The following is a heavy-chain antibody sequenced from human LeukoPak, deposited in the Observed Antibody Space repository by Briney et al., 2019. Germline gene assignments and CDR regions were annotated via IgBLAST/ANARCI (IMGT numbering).Heavy chain of an antibody. D-gene: IGHD3-3*01. J-gene: IGHJ3*02. Sequence: PGGSLRLSCAGSGFTFNNYPISWVRQTPGKGLEWVSSISSSSSYIYYADSVKGRFTISRDNAKNSLYLQMNSLRAEDTAVYYCARSCYDFWSGYYLTYGIDAFDIWGQGTMVTVSS. V-gene: IGHV3-21*01. CDR2: ISSSSSYI. CDR1: GFTFNNYP. CDR3: ARSCYDFWSGYYLTYGIDAFDI.